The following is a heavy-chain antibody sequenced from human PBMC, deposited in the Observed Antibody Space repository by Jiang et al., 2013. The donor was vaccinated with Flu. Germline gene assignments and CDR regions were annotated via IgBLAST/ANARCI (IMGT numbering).Heavy chain of an antibody. CDR2: IYYSGST. CDR1: GGSVSSGSYY. D-gene: IGHD4-17*01. V-gene: IGHV4-61*01. CDR3: AREGGYDYGDDDRDY. J-gene: IGHJ4*02. Sequence: LTCTVSGGSVSSGSYYWSWIRQPPGKGLEWIGYIYYSGSTNYNPSLKSRVTISVDTSKNQFSLKLSSVTAADTAVYYCAREGGYDYGDDDRDYWGQGTLVTVSS.